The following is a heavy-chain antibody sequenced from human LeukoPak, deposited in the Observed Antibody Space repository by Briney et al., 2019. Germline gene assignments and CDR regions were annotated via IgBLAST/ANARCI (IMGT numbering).Heavy chain of an antibody. CDR1: GFTFTSNG. CDR3: ARDSHDYCDY. CDR2: INAYNGKT. J-gene: IGHJ4*02. Sequence: ASVKVSCNTSGFTFTSNGISWVRQAPGQGLEWMGWINAYNGKTNYPQKFQDRVTMTTDTSTSTAYLELRNLRSDDTAVYYCARDSHDYCDYWGQGTLVTVSS. V-gene: IGHV1-18*01.